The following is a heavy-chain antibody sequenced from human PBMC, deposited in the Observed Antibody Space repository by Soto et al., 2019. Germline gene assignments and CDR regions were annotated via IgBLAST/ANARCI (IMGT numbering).Heavy chain of an antibody. D-gene: IGHD3-9*01. CDR3: ARAGELRYFDGPTGY. CDR2: INPSGGST. Sequence: VSVKVSCKASGYTFTSYYMHWVRQAPGQGLEWMGIINPSGGSTSYAQKFQGRVTMTRDTSTSTVYMELSSLRSEDTAVYYCARAGELRYFDGPTGYWGQGTLVTVPS. CDR1: GYTFTSYY. J-gene: IGHJ4*02. V-gene: IGHV1-46*01.